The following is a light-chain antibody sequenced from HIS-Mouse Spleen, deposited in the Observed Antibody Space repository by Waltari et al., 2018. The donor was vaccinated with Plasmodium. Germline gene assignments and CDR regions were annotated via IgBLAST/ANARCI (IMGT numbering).Light chain of an antibody. J-gene: IGKJ1*01. CDR3: QQYNSYWT. CDR1: QSISSW. V-gene: IGKV1-5*03. Sequence: DIQMTQSPSTLSASVGDRVTITCRASQSISSWLAWYQQKPGKAPKLVIYKASSLESGVPSRFSVSGSGTGFTLTISSLQPDDFATYYCQQYNSYWTVGQGTKVEIK. CDR2: KAS.